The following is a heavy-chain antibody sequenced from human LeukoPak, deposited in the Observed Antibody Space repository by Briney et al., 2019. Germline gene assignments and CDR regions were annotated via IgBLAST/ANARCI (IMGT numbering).Heavy chain of an antibody. J-gene: IGHJ4*02. CDR2: ITHSGGGT. V-gene: IGHV3-23*01. CDR3: AKAWAAAGIFDS. D-gene: IGHD6-13*01. CDR1: GFTFSSYG. Sequence: PGGSLRLSCAASGFTFSSYGMHWVRQAPGKGLAWVSTITHSGGGTFYADSVKGRFTISRDISENTLYLQMNSLRAEDTAVYYCAKAWAAAGIFDSWGLGTLVTVPS.